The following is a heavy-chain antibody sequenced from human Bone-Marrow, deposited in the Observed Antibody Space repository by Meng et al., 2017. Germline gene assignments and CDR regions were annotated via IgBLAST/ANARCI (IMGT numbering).Heavy chain of an antibody. CDR1: GFTFSSYA. CDR2: ISYDGSNK. V-gene: IGHV3-30*04. Sequence: GESLKISCAASGFTFSSYAMHWVRQAPGKGLEWVAVISYDGSNKYYADSVKGRFTISRDNSKNTLYLQMNSLRAEDTAVYYCARVFVVVIIRHAFDIWGQGTMVTV. CDR3: ARVFVVVIIRHAFDI. J-gene: IGHJ3*02. D-gene: IGHD3-3*01.